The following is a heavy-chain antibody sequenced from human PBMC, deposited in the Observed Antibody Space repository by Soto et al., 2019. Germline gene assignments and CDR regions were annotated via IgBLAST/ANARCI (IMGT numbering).Heavy chain of an antibody. CDR2: IYYSGST. V-gene: IGHV4-31*11. CDR3: AREVPAAMGGVPYYYMDV. Sequence: QVRLQESGRGLVRPSQTLSLTCAVSGGSLSSGNFYWNWIRQHPGKGLEWIGYIYYSGSTYYNPSLNSRVTISVDTSNNQFSLKLGSVTAADTAVYYWAREVPAAMGGVPYYYMDVWGKGTTVTVSS. CDR1: GGSLSSGNFY. D-gene: IGHD2-2*01. J-gene: IGHJ6*03.